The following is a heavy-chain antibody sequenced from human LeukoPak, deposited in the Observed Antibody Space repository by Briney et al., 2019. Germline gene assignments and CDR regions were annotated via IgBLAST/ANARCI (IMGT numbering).Heavy chain of an antibody. Sequence: GGSLRLSCTVSGFTVSSNSMSWVRQAPGKGLEWVSFIFSDNTHYSDSVKGRFTISRDNSKNTLYLQMNSLRAEDTAVYYCARVVTAPSYYMDVWGKGTTVTISS. D-gene: IGHD5-18*01. CDR1: GFTVSSNS. V-gene: IGHV3-53*01. CDR3: ARVVTAPSYYMDV. J-gene: IGHJ6*03. CDR2: IFSDNT.